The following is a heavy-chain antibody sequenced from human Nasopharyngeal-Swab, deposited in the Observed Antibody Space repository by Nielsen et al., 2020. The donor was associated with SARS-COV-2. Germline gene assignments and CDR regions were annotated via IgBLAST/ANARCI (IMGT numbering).Heavy chain of an antibody. CDR2: ISWNSGSI. CDR1: GFTFDDYA. V-gene: IGHV3-9*01. Sequence: GGSLRLSCAASGFTFDDYAMHWVRQAPGKGLEWVSGISWNSGSIGYADSVKGRFTISRDNAKNSLYLQMNSLRAEDTAVYYCTRNHLGLGIWGQGTVVTVSS. CDR3: TRNHLGLGI. D-gene: IGHD3-16*01. J-gene: IGHJ3*02.